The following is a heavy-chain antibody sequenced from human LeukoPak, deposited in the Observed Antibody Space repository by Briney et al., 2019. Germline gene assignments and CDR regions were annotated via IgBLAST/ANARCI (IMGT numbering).Heavy chain of an antibody. CDR3: ARDYDRGFDP. CDR1: GFTFSSYA. CDR2: IKQDGSEK. J-gene: IGHJ5*02. D-gene: IGHD3-9*01. V-gene: IGHV3-7*03. Sequence: PGGSLRLSCAASGFTFSSYAMHWVRQAPGKGLEWVANIKQDGSEKYYVDSVKGRFTISRDNAKNSLYLQMNSLRAEDTAVYYCARDYDRGFDPWGQGTLVTVSS.